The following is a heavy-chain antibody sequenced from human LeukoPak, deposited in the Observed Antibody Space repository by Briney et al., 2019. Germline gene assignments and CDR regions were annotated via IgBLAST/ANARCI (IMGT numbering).Heavy chain of an antibody. CDR1: GFTFCGSA. D-gene: IGHD3-16*02. V-gene: IGHV3-73*01. CDR2: IRSKANSYAT. J-gene: IGHJ4*02. Sequence: PGGSLRLSCAASGFTFCGSAMHWVRQASGKGLEWVGRIRSKANSYATAHAASVKGRFTISRDDSKNTAYLQMNSLKTEDTAVYYCTRYVRLGELSLDYWGQGTLVTVSS. CDR3: TRYVRLGELSLDY.